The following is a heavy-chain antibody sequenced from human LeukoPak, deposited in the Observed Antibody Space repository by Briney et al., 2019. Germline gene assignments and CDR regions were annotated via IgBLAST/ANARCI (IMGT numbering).Heavy chain of an antibody. CDR1: GGSISSSSYY. CDR3: ARSDHGVYYYYGMDV. J-gene: IGHJ6*02. V-gene: IGHV4-39*01. CDR2: IYYSGST. Sequence: SETLSLTCTVSGGSISSSSYYWGWIRQPPGKGLEWIGSIYYSGSTYYNPSLKSRVTISVDTSKNQFSLKLSSVTAADTAVYYCARSDHGVYYYYGMDVWGQGTTVTVSS. D-gene: IGHD3-16*01.